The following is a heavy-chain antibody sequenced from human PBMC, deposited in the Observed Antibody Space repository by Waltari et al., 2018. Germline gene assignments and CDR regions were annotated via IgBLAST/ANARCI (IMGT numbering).Heavy chain of an antibody. V-gene: IGHV3-33*01. CDR3: ARGRIAVAGSLDYYYYYGMDV. J-gene: IGHJ6*02. D-gene: IGHD6-19*01. CDR1: GFTFSSYG. CDR2: IWYDGSNK. Sequence: QVQLVESGGGVVQPGRSLRLSCAASGFTFSSYGMHWVRQAPGKGLEWVAVIWYDGSNKYYADSVKGRFTISRDNSKNTLYLQMNSLRAEDTAVYYCARGRIAVAGSLDYYYYYGMDVWGQGTTVTVSS.